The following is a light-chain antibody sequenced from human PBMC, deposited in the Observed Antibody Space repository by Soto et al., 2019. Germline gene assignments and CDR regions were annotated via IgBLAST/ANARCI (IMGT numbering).Light chain of an antibody. CDR2: DAS. Sequence: DIQMTQSPSSLSASVGDRVTITCQASQDIYKHLDWYQQRPGQAPKLLISDASVLETGVPSRFSDSGSRTHFSFIISNLQAEDIATYVCHQYDALPPTFGQGTRLEI. V-gene: IGKV1-33*01. J-gene: IGKJ5*01. CDR1: QDIYKH. CDR3: HQYDALPPT.